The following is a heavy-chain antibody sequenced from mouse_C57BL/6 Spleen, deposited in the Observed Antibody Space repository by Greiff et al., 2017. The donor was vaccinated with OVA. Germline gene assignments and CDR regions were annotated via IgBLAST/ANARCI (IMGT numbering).Heavy chain of an antibody. J-gene: IGHJ1*03. CDR3: ASTVVVHWYFEV. Sequence: VQLQQPGTELAKPGASVKLSCKASGYTFTSYWMHWVKQRPGQGLEWIGNINPSNGGTNYNEKFKSKATLTVDKSSSTAYMQLSSLTSEDSAVYYCASTVVVHWYFEVWGTGTTVTVSS. V-gene: IGHV1-53*01. CDR2: INPSNGGT. CDR1: GYTFTSYW. D-gene: IGHD1-1*01.